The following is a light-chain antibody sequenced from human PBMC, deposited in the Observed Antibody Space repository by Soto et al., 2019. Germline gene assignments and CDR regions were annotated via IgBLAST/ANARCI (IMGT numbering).Light chain of an antibody. CDR1: QSVSSD. V-gene: IGKV3-15*01. CDR2: RAS. CDR3: QQYNNWPPIT. Sequence: EIVMTQSPATLSVSPGERASLSCRASQSVSSDLAWYQQKPGQAPRLLIYRASIRATGIPARFSGSGSGTEFTLTITSLQSEDFAVYYCQQYNNWPPITFGPGTKVDIK. J-gene: IGKJ3*01.